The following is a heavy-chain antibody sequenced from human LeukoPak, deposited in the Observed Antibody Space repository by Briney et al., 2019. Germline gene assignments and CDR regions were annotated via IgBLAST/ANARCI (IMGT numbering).Heavy chain of an antibody. V-gene: IGHV4-59*01. J-gene: IGHJ5*02. CDR2: IYYSGST. CDR3: ARDRKYCSSTSCHWFDP. CDR1: GGSISSYY. Sequence: SETLSLTCAVSGGSISSYYWSWTRQPPGKGLEWIGYIYYSGSTNYNPSLKSRVTISVDTSKNQFSLKLSSVTAADTAVYNCARDRKYCSSTSCHWFDPWGQGTLVTVSS. D-gene: IGHD2-2*01.